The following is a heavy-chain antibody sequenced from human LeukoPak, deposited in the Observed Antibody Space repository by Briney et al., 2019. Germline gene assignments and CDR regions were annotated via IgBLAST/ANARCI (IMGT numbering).Heavy chain of an antibody. CDR3: ARRTDDYKHLDY. J-gene: IGHJ4*02. V-gene: IGHV6-1*01. D-gene: IGHD5-24*01. CDR1: GDSVSSNSAT. CDR2: TYYRSKWYN. Sequence: SQSLSLTCAISGDSVSSNSATWNWIRQSPSRGLEWLGRTYYRSKWYNDYAVSEKSRITINPDTSKNQISLQLNSVTPEDTAVYYCARRTDDYKHLDYWGQATLVTV.